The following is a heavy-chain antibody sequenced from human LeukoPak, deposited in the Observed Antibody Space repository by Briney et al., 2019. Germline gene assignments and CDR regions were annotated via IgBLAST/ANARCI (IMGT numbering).Heavy chain of an antibody. CDR3: AKGGTHYYGSGEGVDY. CDR1: GFTFSSYW. Sequence: HSGGSLRLSCAASGFTFSSYWMHWVRHAPGKGLVWVECINSYGSSTSYADSVKGRFTISRDNAKNTLYLQMNSLRAEDTAVYYCAKGGTHYYGSGEGVDYWGQGTLVTVSS. D-gene: IGHD3-10*01. V-gene: IGHV3-74*01. J-gene: IGHJ4*02. CDR2: INSYGSST.